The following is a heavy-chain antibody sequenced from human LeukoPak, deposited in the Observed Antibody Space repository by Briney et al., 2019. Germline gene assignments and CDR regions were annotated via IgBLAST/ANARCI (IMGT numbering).Heavy chain of an antibody. CDR1: AFTFSSYG. Sequence: GGSLRLSCAASAFTFSSYGMSWVRQAPGKGLEWVANIKQDGSEKYYVDSVKGRFTISRDNAKNSLYPRMNSLRAEDTAVYYCARVRYDYVWGSYRYHFDYWGQGTLVTVSS. J-gene: IGHJ4*02. CDR2: IKQDGSEK. D-gene: IGHD3-16*02. V-gene: IGHV3-7*01. CDR3: ARVRYDYVWGSYRYHFDY.